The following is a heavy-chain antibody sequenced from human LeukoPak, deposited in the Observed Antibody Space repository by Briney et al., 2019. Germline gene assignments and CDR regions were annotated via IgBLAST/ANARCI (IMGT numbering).Heavy chain of an antibody. J-gene: IGHJ4*02. D-gene: IGHD3-10*01. V-gene: IGHV3-64*01. Sequence: GGSLRLSCAASGFTFSSYAMHWVRQAPGKGLEYVSAISSNGGSTYYANSVKGGFTISRDNSKNTLYLQMGSLRAEDMAVYYCARAATVLLWFGELLSLDYWGQGTLVTVSS. CDR2: ISSNGGST. CDR3: ARAATVLLWFGELLSLDY. CDR1: GFTFSSYA.